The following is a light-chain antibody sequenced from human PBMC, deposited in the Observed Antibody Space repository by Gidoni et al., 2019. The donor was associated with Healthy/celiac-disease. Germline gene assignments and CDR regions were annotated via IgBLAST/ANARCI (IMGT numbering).Light chain of an antibody. CDR2: KAS. CDR3: HQYRGT. CDR1: QSISSW. V-gene: IGKV1-5*03. J-gene: IGKJ1*01. Sequence: DIQMIQSPSTLSASVGDRVTITCRASQSISSWLAWYQQKPGKAPKLLIYKASSLESGFPSRFSGSGSGTAFTLTITSLQPDDFAPYYCHQYRGTFGQGTKVEIK.